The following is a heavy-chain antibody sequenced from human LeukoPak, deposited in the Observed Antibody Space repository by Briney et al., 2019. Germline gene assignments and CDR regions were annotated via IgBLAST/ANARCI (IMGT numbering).Heavy chain of an antibody. D-gene: IGHD5-24*01. CDR1: GGSISSSY. CDR3: ARNRDGYNSFDY. CDR2: IYYTGTT. Sequence: KPSETLSLTCTVSGGSISSSYWSWIRQPPGKGLEWIGYIYYTGTTNYNPSLKSRVTISVDTSKNQFSLKLSSVIAADTAVYYCARNRDGYNSFDYWGQGTLVTVSS. V-gene: IGHV4-59*12. J-gene: IGHJ4*02.